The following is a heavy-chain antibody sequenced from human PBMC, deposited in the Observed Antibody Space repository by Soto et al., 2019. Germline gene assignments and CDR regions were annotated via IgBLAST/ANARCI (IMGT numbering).Heavy chain of an antibody. D-gene: IGHD2-15*01. CDR3: ASLPPYCSGGSCPNYGMDV. Sequence: ASVKVSCKASGGTFSSYAISWVRQASGQGLEWMGGIIPIFGTAIYAQKFQGRVTITADESTSTAYMELSSLRSEDTAVYYCASLPPYCSGGSCPNYGMDVWGQGTTVTVSS. J-gene: IGHJ6*02. V-gene: IGHV1-69*13. CDR2: IIPIFGTA. CDR1: GGTFSSYA.